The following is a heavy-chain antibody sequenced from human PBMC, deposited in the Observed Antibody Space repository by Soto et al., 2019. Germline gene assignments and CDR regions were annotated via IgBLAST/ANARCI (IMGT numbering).Heavy chain of an antibody. D-gene: IGHD3-9*01. CDR2: IYYSGST. V-gene: IGHV4-59*01. Sequence: SETLSLTCTVSGGSISSYYWSWIRQPPGKGLEWIGYIYYSGSTNYNPSLKSRVTISVDTSKNQFSLKLSSVTAADTAVYYCARERRYFDWLLPTPDYYYYYGMDVWGQGTTVTVSS. J-gene: IGHJ6*02. CDR3: ARERRYFDWLLPTPDYYYYYGMDV. CDR1: GGSISSYY.